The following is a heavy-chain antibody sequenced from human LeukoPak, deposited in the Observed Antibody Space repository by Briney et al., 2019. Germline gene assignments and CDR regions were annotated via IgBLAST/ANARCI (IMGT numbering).Heavy chain of an antibody. CDR2: INHSGST. J-gene: IGHJ4*02. D-gene: IGHD3-10*01. CDR3: ARQRGRGSLPTGSGSYYRYYFDY. Sequence: SETLSLTCAVYGGSFSGYYWSWIRQPPGKGLEWIGKINHSGSTNYIPSLKSRVTISVDTSKSQFSLKLSSVTAADTAVYYCARQRGRGSLPTGSGSYYRYYFDYWGQGTLVTVSS. V-gene: IGHV4-34*01. CDR1: GGSFSGYY.